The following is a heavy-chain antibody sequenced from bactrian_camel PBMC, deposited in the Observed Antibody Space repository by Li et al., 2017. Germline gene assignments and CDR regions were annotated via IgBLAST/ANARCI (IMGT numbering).Heavy chain of an antibody. CDR2: INYNGGST. J-gene: IGHJ4*01. Sequence: VQLVESGGDLVQPGGSLRLSCAASGFTFSSYGMSWVRQAPGKGLEWVSRINYNGGSTYYADSVKGRFTISRDNAKNTVYLQMNSLKPEDTAVYYCAADEVCYSGSWRAIHWGQGTQVTVS. CDR1: GFTFSSYG. D-gene: IGHD1*01. CDR3: AADEVCYSGSWRAIH. V-gene: IGHV3S40*01.